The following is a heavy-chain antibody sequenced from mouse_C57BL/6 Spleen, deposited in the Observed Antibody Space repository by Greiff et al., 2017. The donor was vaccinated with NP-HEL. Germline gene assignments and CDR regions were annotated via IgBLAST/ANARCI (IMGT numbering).Heavy chain of an antibody. CDR2: INPGSGGT. CDR1: GYAFTNYL. Sequence: VKLQQSGAELVRPGTSVKVSCKASGYAFTNYLIEWVKQRPGQGLEWIGVINPGSGGTNYNEKFKGKATLTADKSSSTAYMQLSSLTSEDSAVYFCARDGYHFDYWGQGTTLTVSS. CDR3: ARDGYHFDY. D-gene: IGHD2-3*01. V-gene: IGHV1-54*01. J-gene: IGHJ2*01.